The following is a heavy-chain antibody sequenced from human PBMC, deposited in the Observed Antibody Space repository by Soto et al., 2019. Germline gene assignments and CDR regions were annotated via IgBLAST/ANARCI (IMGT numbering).Heavy chain of an antibody. V-gene: IGHV4-31*03. CDR3: ARDRRSYCDYYFHY. CDR1: GGSISSAGYY. D-gene: IGHD4-17*01. Sequence: QVQLQESGPGLVKPSQTLSLTCTVSGGSISSAGYYWSWIRQHPGKGLEWIGYIYYSGSTYYNPSLKSGVTIAVDTSKNLFSLKLGSVTAADTAVYYCARDRRSYCDYYFHYWGQGTLVTVSS. CDR2: IYYSGST. J-gene: IGHJ4*02.